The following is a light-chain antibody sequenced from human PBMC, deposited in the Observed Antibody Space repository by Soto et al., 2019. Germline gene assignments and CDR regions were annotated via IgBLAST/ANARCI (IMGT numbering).Light chain of an antibody. CDR2: WAS. Sequence: DIVITQSPHSLAVSLGDGATINCKSSQSVLYRSNNNNYLAWYQQKPGQPPKLXIYWASTRESGVPDRFSGSGYGTDFNLTISSLQAEDVAVYYCQQYYSTPQTFGQGTKVDIK. V-gene: IGKV4-1*01. J-gene: IGKJ1*01. CDR1: QSVLYRSNNNNY. CDR3: QQYYSTPQT.